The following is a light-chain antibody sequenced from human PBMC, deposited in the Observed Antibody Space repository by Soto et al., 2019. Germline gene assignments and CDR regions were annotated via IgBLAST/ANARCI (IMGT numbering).Light chain of an antibody. V-gene: IGKV3-20*01. Sequence: EIVLTQSPGTLSLFPGERATLSCRASQSLTTRYLAWYQQKPGQAPRLLIYGASSRATGIQDRFSGSGSGTALTVTISRREPEDFAVYSCQQYGSSPTLGQGTRLEIK. CDR3: QQYGSSPT. CDR1: QSLTTRY. CDR2: GAS. J-gene: IGKJ5*01.